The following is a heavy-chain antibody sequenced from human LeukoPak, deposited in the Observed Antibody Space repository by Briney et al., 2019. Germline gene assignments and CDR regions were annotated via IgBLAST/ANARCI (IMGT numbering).Heavy chain of an antibody. J-gene: IGHJ4*02. D-gene: IGHD3-10*01. CDR3: ARHFGGSGSYPYYFDY. V-gene: IGHV4-59*08. CDR2: IYYSGST. Sequence: SETLSLTCTVSGGSISSYYWSWIRQPPGKGLEWIGYIYYSGSTNYNPSLKSRVTISVDTSKNQFSLKLSSVTAADTAVYYCARHFGGSGSYPYYFDYWGQGTLVTVSS. CDR1: GGSISSYY.